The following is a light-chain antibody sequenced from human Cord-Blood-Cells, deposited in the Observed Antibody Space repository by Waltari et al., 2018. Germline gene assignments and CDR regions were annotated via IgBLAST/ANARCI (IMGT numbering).Light chain of an antibody. Sequence: DIQMTQSPSTLSASAGDRVTITCRASQSISSCLAWYQQKPGKAPKLLIYDASSLESGVPSRFSGSGSGTEFTLTISCLQPEDFATYYCQQYNSYSWTFGQGTKVDIK. V-gene: IGKV1-5*01. CDR2: DAS. CDR3: QQYNSYSWT. J-gene: IGKJ1*01. CDR1: QSISSC.